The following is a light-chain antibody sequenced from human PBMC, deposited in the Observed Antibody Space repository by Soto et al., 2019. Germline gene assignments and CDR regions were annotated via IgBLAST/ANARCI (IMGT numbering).Light chain of an antibody. CDR3: HQFGYSPRT. V-gene: IGKV3-11*01. CDR1: QSVSSY. J-gene: IGKJ1*01. Sequence: EIRLKQSPATLSLSPGERATLSCRASQSVSSYLAWYQQKPGQAPRLLIYDASNRATGIPARFSGSGSGTDFTLAIRRLEPEDFAVYYCHQFGYSPRTFGQGTKVDIK. CDR2: DAS.